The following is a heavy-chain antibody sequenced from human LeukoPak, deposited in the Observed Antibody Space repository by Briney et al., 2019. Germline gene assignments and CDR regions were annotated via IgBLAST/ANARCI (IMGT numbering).Heavy chain of an antibody. Sequence: PSETLSLTCTVSGGSISSYYWSWLRQPPGKGLEWIGYIYYSGSTNYNPSLKSRVTISVDTSKNQFSLKLGSVTAADTAVYYCARDDGGPNDAFDIWGQGTMVTVSS. CDR3: ARDDGGPNDAFDI. CDR1: GGSISSYY. CDR2: IYYSGST. J-gene: IGHJ3*02. V-gene: IGHV4-59*01. D-gene: IGHD4-23*01.